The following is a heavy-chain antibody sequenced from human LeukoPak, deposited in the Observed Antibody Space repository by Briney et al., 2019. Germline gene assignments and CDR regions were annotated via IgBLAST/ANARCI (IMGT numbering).Heavy chain of an antibody. J-gene: IGHJ4*02. CDR3: ARLRGEAGTHLSYDY. V-gene: IGHV3-66*04. CDR2: IYSGGSS. CDR1: GVTVSSNY. Sequence: GGSLRLSCAASGVTVSSNYMTWVRQAPGKGLEWVPVIYSGGSSFYADSVKGRFTISRDNSKNTLYLQMNSLRVEDTAVYYCARLRGEAGTHLSYDYWGQGTLVTVSS. D-gene: IGHD1-1*01.